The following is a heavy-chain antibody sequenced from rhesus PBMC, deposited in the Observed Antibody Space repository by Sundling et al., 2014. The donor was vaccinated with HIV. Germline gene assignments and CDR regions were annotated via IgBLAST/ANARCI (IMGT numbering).Heavy chain of an antibody. V-gene: IGHV4-169*02. Sequence: QVQLQESGPGLVKASETLSVTCAVSGASITNNYWSWIRQAPGKGLEWIGYIYGSDSSANYNPSLKSRVTLSVDTSKNQFSLKLSSVTAADTALYYCARDAGAAAGTGADYWGQGVLVTVSS. CDR1: GASITNNY. D-gene: IGHD6-31*01. CDR3: ARDAGAAAGTGADY. CDR2: IYGSDSSA. J-gene: IGHJ4*01.